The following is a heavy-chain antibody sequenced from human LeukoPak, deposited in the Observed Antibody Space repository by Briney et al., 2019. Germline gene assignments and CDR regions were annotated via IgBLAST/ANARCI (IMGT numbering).Heavy chain of an antibody. CDR3: ARGRYTDSSYDYFDY. D-gene: IGHD6-6*01. CDR2: ISSSGSPI. J-gene: IGHJ4*01. V-gene: IGHV3-48*02. Sequence: GGSLRLSCAGSGFTFSSDSMNWVRQAPGKGLEWVSYISSSGSPIYYADSVKGRFTLSRDNAKNSLHLQMNSLRDEDTAVYYCARGRYTDSSYDYFDYWGHGTLLTVSS. CDR1: GFTFSSDS.